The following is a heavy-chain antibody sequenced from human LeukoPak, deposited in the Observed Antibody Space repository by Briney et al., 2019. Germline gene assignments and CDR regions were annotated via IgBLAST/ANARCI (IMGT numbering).Heavy chain of an antibody. CDR2: INPSGGST. Sequence: GASVKVSCKASGYTFTSYYMHWVRQAPGQGLEWMGIINPSGGSTTYAQKFQGRVTMTRDTSTTTVYMELSSLRSEDTAVYYCATDSYDRLYYYGMDVWGQGTTVTVSS. CDR1: GYTFTSYY. CDR3: ATDSYDRLYYYGMDV. V-gene: IGHV1-46*01. J-gene: IGHJ6*02. D-gene: IGHD3-22*01.